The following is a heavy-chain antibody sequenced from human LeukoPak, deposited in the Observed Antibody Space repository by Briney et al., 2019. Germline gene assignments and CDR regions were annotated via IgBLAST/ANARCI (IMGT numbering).Heavy chain of an antibody. J-gene: IGHJ4*02. V-gene: IGHV3-11*04. CDR1: RLTVLDYE. D-gene: IGHD4-23*01. Sequence: GGSLPVSCLRCRLTVLDYEMSELRPAPGKGLGWVSYITRSGNSIYYADSVKGRFTIFRHNAKNSLYLQINSLRAEDTAACYCTTEYSCDSGVNSYLDYWGQGTLVTVSP. CDR2: ITRSGNSI. CDR3: TTEYSCDSGVNSYLDY.